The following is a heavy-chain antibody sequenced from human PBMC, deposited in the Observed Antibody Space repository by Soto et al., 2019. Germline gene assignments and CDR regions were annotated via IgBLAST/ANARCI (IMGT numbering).Heavy chain of an antibody. Sequence: SETLSLTCAVYDGSFSGYYWSWIRQPPGKGLEWIGEINHSGSTNYNPSLKSRVTISVDTSKNRFSLKLSSVTAADTAVYYCARGGTKPLVRSQYFDFWGRGTLVTVSS. CDR2: INHSGST. CDR1: DGSFSGYY. V-gene: IGHV4-34*01. D-gene: IGHD6-13*01. J-gene: IGHJ2*01. CDR3: ARGGTKPLVRSQYFDF.